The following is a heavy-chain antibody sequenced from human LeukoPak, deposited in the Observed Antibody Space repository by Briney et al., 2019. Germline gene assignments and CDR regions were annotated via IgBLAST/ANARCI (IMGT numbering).Heavy chain of an antibody. CDR2: IWYDGSNK. V-gene: IGHV3-33*01. Sequence: GGSLRLSCAASGFTFSTCGMHWVRQAPGKGLGWVAVIWYDGSNKYYAHSVKGRFTISRDNSKNTLYLQMNGLRAEDTAVYYCATGSGNYYAVFDYWGQGTLVTVSS. CDR1: GFTFSTCG. D-gene: IGHD1-26*01. CDR3: ATGSGNYYAVFDY. J-gene: IGHJ4*02.